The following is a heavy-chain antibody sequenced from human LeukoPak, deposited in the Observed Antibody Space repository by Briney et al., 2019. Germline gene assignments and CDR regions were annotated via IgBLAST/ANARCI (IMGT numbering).Heavy chain of an antibody. D-gene: IGHD2-2*01. J-gene: IGHJ4*02. CDR3: ARDYCSSTSCLFDY. CDR1: GYTFTGYH. V-gene: IGHV1-2*06. CDR2: INPNSGDT. Sequence: ASVKVSCKASGYTFTGYHMHWVRQAPGQGLEWMGRINPNSGDTNIAQRFQGRVTMTSDTSISTAYMELSRLRSDDTAFYYCARDYCSSTSCLFDYWGQGSLVTVS.